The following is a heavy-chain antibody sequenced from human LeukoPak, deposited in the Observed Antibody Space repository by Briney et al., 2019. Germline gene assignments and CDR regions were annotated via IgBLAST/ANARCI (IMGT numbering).Heavy chain of an antibody. Sequence: SETLSLTCTVSGASFSSSTYYWGWIRQPPGKGLEWIGSIYYSGSTYYNPSLKSRVTMSVDTSKNQFSLKLSSVTAADTAVYYCARHAGGMSATGRRPFDYWGQGTLVTVSS. CDR2: IYYSGST. V-gene: IGHV4-39*01. CDR1: GASFSSSTYY. CDR3: ARHAGGMSATGRRPFDY. D-gene: IGHD6-13*01. J-gene: IGHJ4*02.